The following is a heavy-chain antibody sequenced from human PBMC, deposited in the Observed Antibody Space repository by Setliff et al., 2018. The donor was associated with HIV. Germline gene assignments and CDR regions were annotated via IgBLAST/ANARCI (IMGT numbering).Heavy chain of an antibody. Sequence: GASVKVSCKASGYTLTSKGISWVRQAPGQGLEWMGWISTYNGNTNYAQKFKGRVTMTTDTSTSRAYMELRSLRSDDTAVYYCARGGDYMDAWGKGTTVTVSS. CDR3: ARGGDYMDA. CDR1: GYTLTSKG. J-gene: IGHJ6*03. D-gene: IGHD3-16*01. V-gene: IGHV1-18*01. CDR2: ISTYNGNT.